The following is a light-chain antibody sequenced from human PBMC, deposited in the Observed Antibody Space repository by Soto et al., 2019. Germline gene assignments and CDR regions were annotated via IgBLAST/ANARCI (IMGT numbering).Light chain of an antibody. Sequence: ETVLTQSPAPLSVSPGERATLSCRASQSVSTKVAWYQQKPGQAPSLLIYGASTRATGIPARFSGSGSGTEFTLTISSLQSEDFAVYYCQQYSNWPPVTFGGGTKVDIK. CDR1: QSVSTK. V-gene: IGKV3-15*01. CDR3: QQYSNWPPVT. J-gene: IGKJ4*01. CDR2: GAS.